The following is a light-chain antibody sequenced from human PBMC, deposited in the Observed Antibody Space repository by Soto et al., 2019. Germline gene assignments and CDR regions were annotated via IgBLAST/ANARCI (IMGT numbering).Light chain of an antibody. J-gene: IGKJ1*01. CDR1: QSISTW. CDR2: HSS. CDR3: QHYNFFRT. Sequence: DVQMTQSPSSLSASIGDRVTITCRASQSISTWLAWYQQKPGQAPKLLITHSSTLQNGVPSRFIGRGSGTEFTLTISSLQPDDVATYYCQHYNFFRTFGQGTKVEV. V-gene: IGKV1-5*03.